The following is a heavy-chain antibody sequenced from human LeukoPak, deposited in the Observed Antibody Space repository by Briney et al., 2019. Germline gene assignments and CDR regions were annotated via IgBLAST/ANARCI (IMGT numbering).Heavy chain of an antibody. J-gene: IGHJ4*02. CDR1: SGPISSRGHY. D-gene: IGHD2-8*02. Sequence: SETLSLTCTISSGPISSRGHYWGWIRQPPGKGREWIGNIYHDGTSNYSPSLKSRVTISVDTSKRQVSLKLASVTAADTAIYSCARARGWWAFDFWGQGTLVSVSS. CDR2: IYHDGTS. CDR3: ARARGWWAFDF. V-gene: IGHV4-39*07.